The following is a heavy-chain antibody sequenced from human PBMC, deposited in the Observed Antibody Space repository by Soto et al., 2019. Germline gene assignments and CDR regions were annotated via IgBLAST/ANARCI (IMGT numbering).Heavy chain of an antibody. J-gene: IGHJ6*02. D-gene: IGHD4-17*01. CDR1: GYSFTSYW. V-gene: IGHV5-10-1*01. Sequence: PGESLKISCKGSGYSFTSYWISWVRQMPGKGLEWMGRIDPSDSYTNYSPSFQGHVTISADKSISTAYLQWSSLKASDTAMYYCARLRRYGDYSYYYYGMDVWGQGTTVTVSS. CDR2: IDPSDSYT. CDR3: ARLRRYGDYSYYYYGMDV.